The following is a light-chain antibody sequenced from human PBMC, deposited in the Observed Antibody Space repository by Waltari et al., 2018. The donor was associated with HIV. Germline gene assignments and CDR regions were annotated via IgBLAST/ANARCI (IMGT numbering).Light chain of an antibody. J-gene: IGLJ1*01. V-gene: IGLV2-14*01. Sequence: QSALTQPASVSGFPGQSITLSCTGTSSDVGCYNYVSCYQQHPGKAPKLMVYEVSNRPSGVSNRFSGSKSGNTASLTISGLQAEDEADYYCISYTSSSTYYVFGTGTKVTVL. CDR1: SSDVGCYNY. CDR3: ISYTSSSTYYV. CDR2: EVS.